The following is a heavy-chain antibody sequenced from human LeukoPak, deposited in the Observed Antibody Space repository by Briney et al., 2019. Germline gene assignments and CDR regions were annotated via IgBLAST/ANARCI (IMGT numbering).Heavy chain of an antibody. Sequence: GGSLRLSCAASGFTFSSYSMNWVRQTSGKRLEWVSYITGSSDTIYHADSVKGRSTISRDNARNSLFLQMNSLRAEDTAVYYCTTAKNDYWGQGTQVTVFS. CDR2: ITGSSDTI. V-gene: IGHV3-48*01. J-gene: IGHJ4*02. CDR3: TTAKNDY. CDR1: GFTFSSYS.